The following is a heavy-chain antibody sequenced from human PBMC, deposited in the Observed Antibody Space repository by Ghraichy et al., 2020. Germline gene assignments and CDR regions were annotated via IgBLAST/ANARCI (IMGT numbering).Heavy chain of an antibody. Sequence: SETLSLTCTVSGGSISSYYWSWIRQPPGKGLEWIGYIYYSGSTNYNPSLKSRVTISVDTSKNQFSLKLSSVTAADTAVYYCARTVLTGYRKDSYYYGMDVWGQGTTVTVSS. CDR3: ARTVLTGYRKDSYYYGMDV. CDR2: IYYSGST. CDR1: GGSISSYY. J-gene: IGHJ6*02. D-gene: IGHD3-9*01. V-gene: IGHV4-59*01.